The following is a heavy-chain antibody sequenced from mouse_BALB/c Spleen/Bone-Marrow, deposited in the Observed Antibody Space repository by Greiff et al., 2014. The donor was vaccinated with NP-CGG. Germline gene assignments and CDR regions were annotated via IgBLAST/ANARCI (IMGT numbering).Heavy chain of an antibody. D-gene: IGHD1-1*01. V-gene: IGHV14-3*02. Sequence: EVQLQQSGAELVKPGASVKLSCTASGFSIKDTYMHWVKQRPEQGLEWIGRIDPANGNTKYDPKFQGKATITADTSSNTAYLQLSSLISEDTAVYYCAIYYYGSSGFAYWGQGTLVIVSA. CDR1: GFSIKDTY. CDR2: IDPANGNT. J-gene: IGHJ3*01. CDR3: AIYYYGSSGFAY.